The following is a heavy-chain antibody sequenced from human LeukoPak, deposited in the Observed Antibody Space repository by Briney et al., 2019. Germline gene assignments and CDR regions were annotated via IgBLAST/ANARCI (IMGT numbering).Heavy chain of an antibody. Sequence: RASVKVSCKASGYTFTSYGISWVRQAPGQGLEWMGWISAYNGNTNYAQKLQGRVTMTTDTSTGTAYMELRSLRSDDTAVYYCARRVVPAAKEDWFDPWGQGTLVTVSS. D-gene: IGHD2-2*01. CDR2: ISAYNGNT. V-gene: IGHV1-18*01. CDR3: ARRVVPAAKEDWFDP. CDR1: GYTFTSYG. J-gene: IGHJ5*02.